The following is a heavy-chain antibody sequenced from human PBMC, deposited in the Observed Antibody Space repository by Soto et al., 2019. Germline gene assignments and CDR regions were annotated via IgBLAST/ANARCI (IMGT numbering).Heavy chain of an antibody. Sequence: GASVKVSCKASGGTFSSYAISWVRQAPGQGLEWMGGIIPIFGTANYAQKFQGRVTITADESTSTAYMELSSLRSEDTAVYYCARDPTRREVLWFGEFPAAFDIWGQGTMATVSS. CDR2: IIPIFGTA. V-gene: IGHV1-69*13. CDR3: ARDPTRREVLWFGEFPAAFDI. CDR1: GGTFSSYA. J-gene: IGHJ3*02. D-gene: IGHD3-10*01.